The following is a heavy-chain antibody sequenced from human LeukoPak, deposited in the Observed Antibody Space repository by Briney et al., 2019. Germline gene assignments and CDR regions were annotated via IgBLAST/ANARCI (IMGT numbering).Heavy chain of an antibody. CDR1: AFSFSSYA. Sequence: GWSLRLSCAASAFSFSSYAMSWVRQAPGKGLEWVSSITDSGDRTYYTDSVKGRFTISRDNSWNTLFLQMNGLRGEDTARYYCARDPRPGYSCGWYYFDYWGQGALVTVSS. CDR2: ITDSGDRT. CDR3: ARDPRPGYSCGWYYFDY. J-gene: IGHJ4*02. D-gene: IGHD6-19*01. V-gene: IGHV3-23*01.